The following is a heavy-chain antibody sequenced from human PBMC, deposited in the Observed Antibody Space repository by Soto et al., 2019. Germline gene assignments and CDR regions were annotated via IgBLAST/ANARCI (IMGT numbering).Heavy chain of an antibody. D-gene: IGHD3-16*02. Sequence: ASVKVSCKASCYTFTSYVISWVRQAHGQGLEWMGWISSYNGNTNYAQKLQGRVTVTTDTSTSTAYMELRSLRSDDTAVYYCARGPNYDYVWGSYRPLDYWGQGTLVTVSS. V-gene: IGHV1-18*04. CDR3: ARGPNYDYVWGSYRPLDY. J-gene: IGHJ4*02. CDR1: CYTFTSYV. CDR2: ISSYNGNT.